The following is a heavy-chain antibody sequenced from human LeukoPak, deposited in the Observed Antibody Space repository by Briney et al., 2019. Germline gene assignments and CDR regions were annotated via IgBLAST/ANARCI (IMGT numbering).Heavy chain of an antibody. D-gene: IGHD6-13*01. V-gene: IGHV3-13*04. CDR3: ARGAAGTGFRHFDL. CDR2: IDPAGGT. J-gene: IGHJ2*01. CDR1: GFTFTSSD. Sequence: PGGSLRLSCAASGFTFTSSDMHWVRQATGKGLEWVSAIDPAGGTYYPGSVKGRFTISRENAKNSLYLQMNSLTAGDTAVYYCARGAAGTGFRHFDLWGRGTLVTVSS.